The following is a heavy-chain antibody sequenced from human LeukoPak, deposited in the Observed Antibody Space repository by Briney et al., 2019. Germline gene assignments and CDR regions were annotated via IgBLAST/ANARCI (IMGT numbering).Heavy chain of an antibody. CDR2: INPSNGGA. CDR1: GYILTGYY. Sequence: ASVKVSCKASGYILTGYYIHWVRQAPGQGLEWMGRINPSNGGASYAQKFQGRVIMTRDTSISTAYMEVSSLRSDDTAIYYCARDRVGCSSSSCYIDYWGQGMLVTVSS. D-gene: IGHD2-2*02. CDR3: ARDRVGCSSSSCYIDY. J-gene: IGHJ4*02. V-gene: IGHV1-2*06.